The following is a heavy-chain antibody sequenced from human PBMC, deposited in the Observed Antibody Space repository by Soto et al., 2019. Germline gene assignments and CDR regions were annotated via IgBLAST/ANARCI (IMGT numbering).Heavy chain of an antibody. J-gene: IGHJ4*02. D-gene: IGHD6-19*01. CDR1: GGSISSSNW. CDR3: ASWALDSSGWYFDY. CDR2: IYHSGST. Sequence: SETLSLTCAVSGGSISSSNWWSWVRQPPGKGLEWIGEIYHSGSTNYNPSLKSRVTISVDKSKNQFSLKLSSVTAADTAVYYCASWALDSSGWYFDYWGQGTLVTVSS. V-gene: IGHV4-4*02.